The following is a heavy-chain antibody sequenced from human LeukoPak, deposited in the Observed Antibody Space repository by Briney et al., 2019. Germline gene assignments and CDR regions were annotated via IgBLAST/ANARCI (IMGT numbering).Heavy chain of an antibody. V-gene: IGHV3-30*18. CDR2: ISYDGSNK. CDR3: AKEGGGYSGYDNNWFDP. CDR1: GFTFSSYG. Sequence: PGRSLRLSCAASGFTFSSYGMHWVRQAPGKGLEWVPVISYDGSNKYYADSVKGRFTISRDNSKNTLYLQMNSLRAEDTAVYYCAKEGGGYSGYDNNWFDPWGQGTLVTVSS. J-gene: IGHJ5*02. D-gene: IGHD5-12*01.